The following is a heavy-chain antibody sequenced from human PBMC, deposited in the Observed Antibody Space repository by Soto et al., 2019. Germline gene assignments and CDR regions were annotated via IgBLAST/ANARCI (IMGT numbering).Heavy chain of an antibody. Sequence: SETLSLTCTVSGGSISRSTYYWGRIRQPPGKGLEWIGSIYYSGSTDYRPSLKSRVTISVDTSKNQFALKLSSVTAPDPAVYYCARQVPAAIRLGWFDPWGQGTLVTVSS. CDR1: GGSISRSTYY. CDR2: IYYSGST. D-gene: IGHD2-2*02. CDR3: ARQVPAAIRLGWFDP. J-gene: IGHJ5*02. V-gene: IGHV4-39*01.